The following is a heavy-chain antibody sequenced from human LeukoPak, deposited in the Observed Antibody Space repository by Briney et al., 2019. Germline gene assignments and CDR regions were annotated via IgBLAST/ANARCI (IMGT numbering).Heavy chain of an antibody. V-gene: IGHV3-53*01. CDR1: GFTVSSNY. J-gene: IGHJ3*02. D-gene: IGHD6-13*01. CDR2: IYSGGST. CDR3: ARDPAAAGFFDI. Sequence: GGSLRLSCAASGFTVSSNYMSWVRQAPGKGLEWVSVIYSGGSTYYADPVKGRFTISRDNSKNTLYLQMNSLRAEDTAVYYCARDPAAAGFFDIWGQGTMVTVSS.